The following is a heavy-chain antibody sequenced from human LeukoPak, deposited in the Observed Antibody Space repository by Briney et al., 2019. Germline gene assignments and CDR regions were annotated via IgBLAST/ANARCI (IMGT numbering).Heavy chain of an antibody. CDR2: IYHSGNT. D-gene: IGHD6-6*01. CDR3: ARGRIAARPKPFDY. CDR1: GDSISSGGYS. V-gene: IGHV4-30-2*01. J-gene: IGHJ4*02. Sequence: SETLSLTCAVSGDSISSGGYSWSWIRQPPGKGLEWIGYIYHSGNTYYNPSLKSRVIISIDRSKNQFSLKLSSVTAADTAVYYCARGRIAARPKPFDYWGQGTLVTVSS.